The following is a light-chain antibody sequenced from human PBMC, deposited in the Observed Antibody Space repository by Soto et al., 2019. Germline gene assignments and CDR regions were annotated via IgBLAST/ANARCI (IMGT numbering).Light chain of an antibody. CDR3: QQRSNWPWT. V-gene: IGKV3-11*01. CDR1: QSVGSY. Sequence: ETVLTQSPATLSLSPGERATLSCRASQSVGSYLAWYQQKPGQAPRLLIYDASNRDTGIPARFSGAGSGTDFTLTFSSLEPEDFAIYFCQQRSNWPWTLGQGTKVEIK. J-gene: IGKJ1*01. CDR2: DAS.